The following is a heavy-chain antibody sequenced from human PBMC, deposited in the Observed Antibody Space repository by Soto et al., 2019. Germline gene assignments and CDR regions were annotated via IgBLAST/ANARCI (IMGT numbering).Heavy chain of an antibody. CDR1: EFTFRNYA. Sequence: TGGFMGLSSTAAEFTFRNYAMTWTRQDPGKGLEWVSSLLRSGSSAYYADSVRGRFTISSDTSANSLYLQMDNLRAEDTAIYYCAKDAISGDGIWLMDSWGQGTVVTVSS. CDR3: AKDAISGDGIWLMDS. D-gene: IGHD4-17*01. CDR2: LLRSGSSA. V-gene: IGHV3-23*01. J-gene: IGHJ5*02.